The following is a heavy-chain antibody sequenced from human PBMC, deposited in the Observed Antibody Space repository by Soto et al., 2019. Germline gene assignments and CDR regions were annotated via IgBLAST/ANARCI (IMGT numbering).Heavy chain of an antibody. CDR1: GFTFSSYA. V-gene: IGHV3-30-3*01. D-gene: IGHD1-1*01. J-gene: IGHJ6*02. Sequence: QVQLVESGGGVVQPGRSLRLSCAASGFTFSSYAMHWVRQAPGKGLEWVAVISYDGSNKYYADSVKGRFTISRDNSKNTLYLQMNSLRAEDTAVYYCARDSVRMERPYSPTDPLPLVWGQGTTVTVSS. CDR2: ISYDGSNK. CDR3: ARDSVRMERPYSPTDPLPLV.